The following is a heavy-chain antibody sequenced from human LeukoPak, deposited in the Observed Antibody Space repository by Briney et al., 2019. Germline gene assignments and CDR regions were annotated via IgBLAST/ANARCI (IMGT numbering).Heavy chain of an antibody. D-gene: IGHD6-13*01. CDR1: GYTFTSYG. Sequence: GASVKVSCKASGYTFTSYGISWVRQAPGQGLEWMGWISAYNGNTNYAQKLQGRVTMTTDTSTSTAYMELRSLRSEDTAVYYCATVPSNSSSWYYFDYWGQGTLVTVSS. CDR3: ATVPSNSSSWYYFDY. V-gene: IGHV1-18*01. CDR2: ISAYNGNT. J-gene: IGHJ4*02.